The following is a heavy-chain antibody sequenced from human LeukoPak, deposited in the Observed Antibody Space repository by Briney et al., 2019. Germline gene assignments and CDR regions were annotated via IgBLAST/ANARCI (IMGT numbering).Heavy chain of an antibody. CDR3: AKDIYRRYFDSSGRPYSYFYMDV. Sequence: PGGSLRLSCAPSGFIFDDYAMHWVRQAPGKGLEWVSSVTWNSDRLDYADSVKGRFIISRDNAKNPLYLQMNNLRVEDTALYFCAKDIYRRYFDSSGRPYSYFYMDVWGKGTTVTVSS. J-gene: IGHJ6*03. V-gene: IGHV3-9*01. CDR2: VTWNSDRL. CDR1: GFIFDDYA. D-gene: IGHD3-22*01.